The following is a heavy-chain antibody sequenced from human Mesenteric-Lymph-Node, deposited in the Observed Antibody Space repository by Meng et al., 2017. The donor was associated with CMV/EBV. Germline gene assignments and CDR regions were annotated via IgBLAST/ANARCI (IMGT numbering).Heavy chain of an antibody. CDR1: GXTFIDYY. D-gene: IGHD3-9*01. V-gene: IGHV1-2*05. J-gene: IGHJ4*02. Sequence: QVQXXXSGAEVKKPGASXXVSCKASGXTFIDYYINWVRXXQGQGLEXMGRNNPKTXGRSYXQNFQGXXTMTXXXSINTXYMEVNRXXXDXTXMYYXXXXRDTDWYSPFDYWGPGTLVTISS. CDR3: XXXRDTDWYSPFDY. CDR2: NNPKTXGR.